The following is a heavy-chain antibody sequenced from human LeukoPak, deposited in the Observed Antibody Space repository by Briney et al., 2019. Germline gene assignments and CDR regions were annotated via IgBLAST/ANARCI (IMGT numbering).Heavy chain of an antibody. CDR3: ARGQYDYWSGYYYFDY. CDR2: IYYSGST. D-gene: IGHD3-3*01. V-gene: IGHV4-39*07. Sequence: PSETLSLTCTVSGGSISSSSYYWGWIRQPAGKGLEWIGSIYYSGSTYYNPSLKSRVTISVDTSKNQFSLKLSSVTAADTAVYYCARGQYDYWSGYYYFDYWGQGTLVTVSS. CDR1: GGSISSSSYY. J-gene: IGHJ4*02.